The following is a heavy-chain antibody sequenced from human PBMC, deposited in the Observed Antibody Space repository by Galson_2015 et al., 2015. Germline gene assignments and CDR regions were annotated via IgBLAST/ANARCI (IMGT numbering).Heavy chain of an antibody. CDR2: IKQDGSEK. V-gene: IGHV3-7*04. CDR1: GFTFSSYW. J-gene: IGHJ6*03. CDR3: ARAYSSSFLSQKVVRYKKTYYYYYYMDV. Sequence: SLRLSCAASGFTFSSYWMSWVRQAPGKGLEWVANIKQDGSEKYYVDSVKGRFTISRDNAKNSLYLQMNSLRAEDTAVYYCARAYSSSFLSQKVVRYKKTYYYYYYMDVWGKGTTVTVSS. D-gene: IGHD6-13*01.